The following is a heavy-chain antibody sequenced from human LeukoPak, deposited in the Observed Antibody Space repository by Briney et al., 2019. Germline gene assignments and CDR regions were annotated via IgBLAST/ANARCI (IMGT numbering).Heavy chain of an antibody. CDR2: ISAYNGNT. D-gene: IGHD4-17*01. J-gene: IGHJ4*02. CDR3: ARVGTYTCGDYYFDY. V-gene: IGHV1-18*01. Sequence: ASVKVSCKASGCTFTSYGISWVRQAPGQGLEWMRWISAYNGNTNYAQKLQGRVTMTTDTSTSTAYMELRSLRSDDTAVYYCARVGTYTCGDYYFDYWGQGTLVTVSS. CDR1: GCTFTSYG.